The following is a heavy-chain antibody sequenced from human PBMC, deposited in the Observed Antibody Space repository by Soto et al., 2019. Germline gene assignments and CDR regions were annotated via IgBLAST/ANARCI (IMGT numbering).Heavy chain of an antibody. V-gene: IGHV4-34*01. CDR3: ASGSGGYSYGYAFDY. J-gene: IGHJ4*02. CDR2: INHSGST. D-gene: IGHD5-18*01. Sequence: PSETLSLTCAVYGGSFSGYYWSWIRQPPGKGLEWIGEINHSGSTNYNPSLKSRVTISVDTSKNQFSLKLSSVTAADTAVYYCASGSGGYSYGYAFDYWGQGTLVTVSS. CDR1: GGSFSGYY.